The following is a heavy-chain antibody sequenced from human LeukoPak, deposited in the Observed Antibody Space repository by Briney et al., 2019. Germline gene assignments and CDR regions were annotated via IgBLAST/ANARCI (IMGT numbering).Heavy chain of an antibody. J-gene: IGHJ5*02. CDR3: AKCAYSSSICNWFDP. D-gene: IGHD5-18*01. CDR2: ISGSGGST. Sequence: PGGSLRLSCAASGFTFSSYAMSWVRQAPGKGLEWVSAISGSGGSTYYADSVKGQFTISRDNSKNTLYLQMNSLRAEDTAVYYCAKCAYSSSICNWFDPWGQGTLVTVSS. CDR1: GFTFSSYA. V-gene: IGHV3-23*01.